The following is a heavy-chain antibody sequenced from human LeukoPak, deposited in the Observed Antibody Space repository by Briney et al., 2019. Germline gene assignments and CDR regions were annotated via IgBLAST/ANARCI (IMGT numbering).Heavy chain of an antibody. V-gene: IGHV3-23*01. CDR1: GFTFSSYA. Sequence: GGSLRLSCAASGFTFSSYAMSWVRQAPGKGLEWVSGISGSGSSTYYADSVKGRFTISRDNSKNTLYLQMNSLRAEDTAVYYCAKAVSAVEEAFDIWGQGTMVTVSS. J-gene: IGHJ3*02. D-gene: IGHD1-1*01. CDR2: ISGSGSST. CDR3: AKAVSAVEEAFDI.